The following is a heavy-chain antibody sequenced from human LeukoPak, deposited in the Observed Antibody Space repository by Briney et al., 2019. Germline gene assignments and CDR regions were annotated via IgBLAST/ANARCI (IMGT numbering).Heavy chain of an antibody. CDR3: AKGGDYRTNGLSPYYYYYYMDV. J-gene: IGHJ6*03. Sequence: PGGSLRLSCAAAGFTFSSYGMHWVRQAPGKGLEWVAVISYDGSNKYYADSVKGRFTISRDNSKNTLYLQMNSLRAEDTAVYYCAKGGDYRTNGLSPYYYYYYMDVWGKGTTVTVSS. CDR2: ISYDGSNK. CDR1: GFTFSSYG. V-gene: IGHV3-30*18. D-gene: IGHD2-8*01.